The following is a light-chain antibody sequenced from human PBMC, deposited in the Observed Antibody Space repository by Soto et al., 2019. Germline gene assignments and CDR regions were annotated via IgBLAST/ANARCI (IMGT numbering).Light chain of an antibody. CDR1: QSISSY. J-gene: IGKJ4*01. CDR3: QQTYSVPPT. Sequence: DIQMTQSPSSLSASVGDRVTITCRASQSISSYLSWYQQRPGKAPNLLIYAASTLQSGVPSRFSGGGSGTDVTLTISSLQPEDFATYYCQQTYSVPPTFGGETKVAI. V-gene: IGKV1-39*01. CDR2: AAS.